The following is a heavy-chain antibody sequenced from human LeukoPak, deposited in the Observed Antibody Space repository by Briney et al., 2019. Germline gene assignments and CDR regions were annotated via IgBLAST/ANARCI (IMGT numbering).Heavy chain of an antibody. Sequence: ASVKVSCKASGYTFTNYAMNWVRQAPGQGLEWMGWINTHTGNPTYAQGFTGRFVFSLDTSVNTSYLQISSLKAEDTAVYYCARRPEDDASYYYYMDVWGKGTTVTVSS. J-gene: IGHJ6*03. CDR2: INTHTGNP. CDR1: GYTFTNYA. V-gene: IGHV7-4-1*02. CDR3: ARRPEDDASYYYYMDV. D-gene: IGHD1-1*01.